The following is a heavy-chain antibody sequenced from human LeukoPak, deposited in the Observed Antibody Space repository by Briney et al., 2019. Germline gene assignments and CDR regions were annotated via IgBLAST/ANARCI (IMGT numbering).Heavy chain of an antibody. D-gene: IGHD4/OR15-4a*01. CDR3: AKARCDYGQPFDY. CDR1: GFTFSTYA. J-gene: IGHJ4*02. V-gene: IGHV3-23*01. CDR2: ISGSGDTA. Sequence: GGSLTLYCAASGFTFSTYAMSWVRQAPGKGLEWVSVISGSGDTAYYADSVKGRFAISRDNSKNTLSLQMNSLRAEDTAVYYCAKARCDYGQPFDYWGQGTLVTVSS.